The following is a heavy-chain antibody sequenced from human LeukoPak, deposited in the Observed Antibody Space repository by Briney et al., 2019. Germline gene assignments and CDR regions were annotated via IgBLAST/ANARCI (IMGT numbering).Heavy chain of an antibody. V-gene: IGHV4-34*01. CDR1: GGSFSGYY. CDR2: INHSGST. Sequence: SETLSLTCAVYGGSFSGYYWSWIRQPPGKGLEWIGEINHSGSTNYNPSLKSRVTISVDTSKNQFSLKLSSVTAADTAVYYCARARRYCSGGSCVNWFDPWGQGTLVTVSS. D-gene: IGHD2-15*01. J-gene: IGHJ5*02. CDR3: ARARRYCSGGSCVNWFDP.